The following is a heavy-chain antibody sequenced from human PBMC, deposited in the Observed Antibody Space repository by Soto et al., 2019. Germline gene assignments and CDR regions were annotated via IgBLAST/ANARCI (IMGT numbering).Heavy chain of an antibody. CDR2: INHSGST. D-gene: IGHD3-22*01. J-gene: IGHJ4*02. CDR3: ARSAVAITSVGYFDY. CDR1: GGSFSNYF. Sequence: SETLSLTCAVYGGSFSNYFWTWFRQPPGKGLEWIGEINHSGSTNYNPSLESRVTMSVDTSKKQFSLKLSSVTAADTAVYYCARSAVAITSVGYFDYWGQGTLVTVSS. V-gene: IGHV4-34*01.